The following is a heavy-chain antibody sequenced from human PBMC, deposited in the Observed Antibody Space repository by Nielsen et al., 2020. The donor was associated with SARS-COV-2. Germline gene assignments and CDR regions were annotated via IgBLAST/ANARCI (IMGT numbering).Heavy chain of an antibody. CDR1: GYTFRSYG. V-gene: IGHV1-18*01. Sequence: ASVKVSCKASGYTFRSYGINWVRQAPGQGLEWMGWISGYSGNTNYAQRLQGRVTMTTDTSTSTAYMELRGLRSDDTAVYYCAGDRDTVRARSNWNDYGYWGQGTLVTVSS. CDR2: ISGYSGNT. D-gene: IGHD1-20*01. J-gene: IGHJ4*02. CDR3: AGDRDTVRARSNWNDYGY.